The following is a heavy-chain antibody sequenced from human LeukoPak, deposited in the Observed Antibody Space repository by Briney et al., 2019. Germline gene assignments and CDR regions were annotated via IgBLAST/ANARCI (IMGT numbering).Heavy chain of an antibody. Sequence: GGSLRLSCAASGFTFSTYSMNWVRQAPGKGLEWVSSIRSSSSYTYYADSVKGRFTISRDNAKNSLYLQMNGLRAEDTAVYYCARRAVADEFDYWGQGTLVTVST. CDR1: GFTFSTYS. D-gene: IGHD6-19*01. CDR3: ARRAVADEFDY. CDR2: IRSSSSYT. V-gene: IGHV3-21*01. J-gene: IGHJ4*02.